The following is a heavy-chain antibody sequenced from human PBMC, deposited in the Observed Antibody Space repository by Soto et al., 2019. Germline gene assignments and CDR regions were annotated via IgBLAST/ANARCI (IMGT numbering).Heavy chain of an antibody. Sequence: ASVKVSCKASGYTFTSYDINWVRQATGQGLEWMGWVNPNSGNTGYAQKFQGRVTMTRNTSISTAYMELSSLRSEDTAVYYCARNSGYYTANWFDPWGQGTLVTVSS. CDR1: GYTFTSYD. CDR3: ARNSGYYTANWFDP. V-gene: IGHV1-8*01. J-gene: IGHJ5*02. CDR2: VNPNSGNT. D-gene: IGHD3-3*01.